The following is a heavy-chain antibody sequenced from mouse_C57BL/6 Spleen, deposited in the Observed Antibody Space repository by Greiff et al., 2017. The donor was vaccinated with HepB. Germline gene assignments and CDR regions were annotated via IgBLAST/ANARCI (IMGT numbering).Heavy chain of an antibody. Sequence: QVQLQQSGAELARPGASVKLSCKASGYTFTSYGISWVKQRTGQGLEWIGEIYPRSGNTYYNEKFKGKATLTADKSSSTAYMELRSLTSEDPAVYFCARGGYYYGFDYWGQGTTLTVSS. D-gene: IGHD1-1*01. CDR1: GYTFTSYG. CDR2: IYPRSGNT. CDR3: ARGGYYYGFDY. J-gene: IGHJ2*01. V-gene: IGHV1-81*01.